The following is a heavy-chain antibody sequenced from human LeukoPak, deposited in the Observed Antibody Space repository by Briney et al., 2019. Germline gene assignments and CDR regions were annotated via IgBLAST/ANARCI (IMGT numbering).Heavy chain of an antibody. Sequence: GGSLRLSCAASGLTISSYSMNWVRQAPGKGLQWVSYISSSSSTIYYADSVKGRFTLSRDNAKNSLYLQMNSLRAEDTAVYYCARALWFGETFPAYWGQGTLVTVSS. J-gene: IGHJ4*02. CDR1: GLTISSYS. CDR3: ARALWFGETFPAY. CDR2: ISSSSSTI. D-gene: IGHD3-10*01. V-gene: IGHV3-48*01.